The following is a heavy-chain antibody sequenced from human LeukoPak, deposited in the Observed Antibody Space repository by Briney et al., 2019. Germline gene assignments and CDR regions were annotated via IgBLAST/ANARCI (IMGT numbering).Heavy chain of an antibody. J-gene: IGHJ4*02. V-gene: IGHV1-18*01. Sequence: ASVKVSCKASGYTFTSYGISWVRRAPGQGLEGMGWISAYNGNTNYAQKLQGRVTMTTDTSTSTAYMELRSLRYDDTAVYYCARDGPHYYDSSGYYYWGQGTLVTVSS. CDR1: GYTFTSYG. CDR3: ARDGPHYYDSSGYYY. D-gene: IGHD3-22*01. CDR2: ISAYNGNT.